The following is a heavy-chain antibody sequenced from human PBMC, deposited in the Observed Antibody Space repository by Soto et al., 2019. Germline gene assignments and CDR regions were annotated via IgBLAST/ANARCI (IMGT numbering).Heavy chain of an antibody. CDR1: RFTFSSYN. V-gene: IGHV3-21*01. Sequence: EVQLVESGGGLVKPGGSLRLSCSASRFTFSSYNMNWVRQAPGKGLEWVSSISSSGKYIYYADSVKGRFTIARDNAKNSLDLEMNSLRAEDTAVYYWARDVLIRNNWDPSPDGFDMWGQGTMVTVSS. CDR3: ARDVLIRNNWDPSPDGFDM. D-gene: IGHD1-20*01. J-gene: IGHJ3*02. CDR2: ISSSGKYI.